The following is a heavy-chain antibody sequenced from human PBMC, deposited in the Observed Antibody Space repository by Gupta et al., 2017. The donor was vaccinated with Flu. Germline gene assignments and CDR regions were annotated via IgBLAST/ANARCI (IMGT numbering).Heavy chain of an antibody. V-gene: IGHV4-4*02. J-gene: IGHJ4*02. Sequence: QVQLQESGPGLVKPSGTLSLTCAVSGCSISSSNWWSWVRQPPGKGLEWIGEIYHSGSTNYNPSRKCRVTISVDKSKNQFSMKLSSVTAADTAVYYCARVPLKSVTGYYLDYGGQGTMVTVSS. D-gene: IGHD3-9*01. CDR2: IYHSGST. CDR1: GCSISSSNW. CDR3: ARVPLKSVTGYYLDY.